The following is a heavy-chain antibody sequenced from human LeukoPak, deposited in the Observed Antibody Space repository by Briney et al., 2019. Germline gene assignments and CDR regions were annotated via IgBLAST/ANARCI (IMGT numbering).Heavy chain of an antibody. V-gene: IGHV4-59*08. D-gene: IGHD6-19*01. CDR2: IYYNGSP. CDR1: GGSINNFY. CDR3: ARHGSDWAFDF. Sequence: TSETLSLTCTVSGGSINNFYWSWIRQSPGKGLEWIGYIYYNGSPNYNPSLKSRITISIDTSMNQFSLILSSVTATDTAVYYCARHGSDWAFDFWGRGTLVTVSS. J-gene: IGHJ4*02.